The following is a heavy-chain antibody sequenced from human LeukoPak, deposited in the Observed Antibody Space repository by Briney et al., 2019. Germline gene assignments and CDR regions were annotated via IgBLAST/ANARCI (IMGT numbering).Heavy chain of an antibody. CDR2: ISYDGSNK. J-gene: IGHJ4*02. Sequence: PGGSLRLSCAASGFTFSSYAMHWVRQAPGKGLEWVAVISYDGSNKYYADSVKGRFTISRDNSKNTLYLQMNSLRAEDTAVYYCARDATVEYSSFQDYWGQGTLVTVSS. V-gene: IGHV3-30*04. CDR3: ARDATVEYSSFQDY. D-gene: IGHD6-6*01. CDR1: GFTFSSYA.